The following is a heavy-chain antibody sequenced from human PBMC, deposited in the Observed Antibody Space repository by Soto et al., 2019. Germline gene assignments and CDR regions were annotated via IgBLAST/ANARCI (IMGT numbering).Heavy chain of an antibody. CDR2: INAGNGNT. CDR1: GYTFTSYA. Sequence: ASVKVSCKASGYTFTSYAMHWVRQAPGQRLEWMGWINAGNGNTKYSQKFQGRVTITRDTSASTAYMELSSLRSEDTAVYYCARELDRLYYDFWSGSYFSPYWGQGILVTVSS. V-gene: IGHV1-3*01. J-gene: IGHJ4*02. CDR3: ARELDRLYYDFWSGSYFSPY. D-gene: IGHD3-3*01.